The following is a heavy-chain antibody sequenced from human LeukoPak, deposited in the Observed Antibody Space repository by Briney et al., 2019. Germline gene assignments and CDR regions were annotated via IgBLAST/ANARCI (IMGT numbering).Heavy chain of an antibody. CDR3: ARDYYFDY. J-gene: IGHJ4*02. Sequence: GGSLRLSCAASGFTFSSYSMNWVRQAPGKGLEWVSYISSSSTIYYADSVKGRFTISRDNAKNSLYLQMNSLRAEDTAVYYCARDYYFDYWGQGTLVTVSS. CDR2: ISSSSTI. V-gene: IGHV3-48*01. CDR1: GFTFSSYS.